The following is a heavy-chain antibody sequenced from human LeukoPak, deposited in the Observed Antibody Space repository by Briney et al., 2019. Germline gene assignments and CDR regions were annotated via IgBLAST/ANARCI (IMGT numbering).Heavy chain of an antibody. J-gene: IGHJ4*02. D-gene: IGHD6-13*01. V-gene: IGHV1-2*02. CDR1: GYTFTGYY. Sequence: ASVKVSCKASGYTFTGYYMHWVRQAPGQGLEWMGWINPNSGGTNYAQKFQGRVTMTRDTSISTAYIELSRLRSDDTAVYYCARVKAAAEYNFDYWGQGTLVTVSS. CDR2: INPNSGGT. CDR3: ARVKAAAEYNFDY.